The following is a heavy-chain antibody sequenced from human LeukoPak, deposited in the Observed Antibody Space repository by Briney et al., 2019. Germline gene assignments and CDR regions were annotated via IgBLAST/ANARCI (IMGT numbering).Heavy chain of an antibody. Sequence: ASVKVSCKASGYTFTGYYMHWVRQAPGQGLEWMGWINPNSGGTNYAQKFQGRVTMTRDTSISTAYMELSRLRSDDTAVYYCARVRGIAVAGTFTYWGQGTLVTVSS. CDR3: ARVRGIAVAGTFTY. D-gene: IGHD6-19*01. V-gene: IGHV1-2*02. CDR1: GYTFTGYY. CDR2: INPNSGGT. J-gene: IGHJ4*02.